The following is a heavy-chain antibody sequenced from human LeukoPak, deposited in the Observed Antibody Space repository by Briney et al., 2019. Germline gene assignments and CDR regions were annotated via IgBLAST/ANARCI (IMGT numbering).Heavy chain of an antibody. Sequence: SETLSFTCTVSGGSISSYYWSWIRQPPGKGLEWIGYIYYSGSTNYNPSLKSRVTISVDTSKNQFSLKLSSVTAADTAVYYCARGISSIGYYYYYMDVWGKGTTVTVSS. CDR1: GGSISSYY. J-gene: IGHJ6*03. CDR2: IYYSGST. V-gene: IGHV4-59*01. CDR3: ARGISSIGYYYYYMDV. D-gene: IGHD3-3*01.